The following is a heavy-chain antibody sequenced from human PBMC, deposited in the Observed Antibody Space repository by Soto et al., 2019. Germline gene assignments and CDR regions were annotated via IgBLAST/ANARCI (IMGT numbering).Heavy chain of an antibody. D-gene: IGHD3-10*01. Sequence: QVQLVQSGAEVKKPGSSVKVSCKASGGTFSSYTISWVRQAPGQGLEWMGRIIPILGIANYAQKFQGRVTITADEATSTAYMELTSLRSEDTAVYYCAREGSGSSWFAPWGQGTLVTVSS. CDR3: AREGSGSSWFAP. CDR2: IIPILGIA. V-gene: IGHV1-69*08. CDR1: GGTFSSYT. J-gene: IGHJ5*02.